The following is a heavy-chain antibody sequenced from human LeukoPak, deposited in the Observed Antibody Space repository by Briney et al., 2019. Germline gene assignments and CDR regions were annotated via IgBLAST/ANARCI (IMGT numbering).Heavy chain of an antibody. J-gene: IGHJ4*02. CDR2: ISYDGGTK. Sequence: PGRSLRLSCAASGFTFDDYAMHWVRQAPGKGLEWVAVISYDGGTKYYADSVKGRFTISRDNSKNTLYLQMNSLRAEDTAVYYCAKDKMAYSTSSWDYWGQGTLVTVSS. CDR1: GFTFDDYA. CDR3: AKDKMAYSTSSWDY. V-gene: IGHV3-30*18. D-gene: IGHD6-6*01.